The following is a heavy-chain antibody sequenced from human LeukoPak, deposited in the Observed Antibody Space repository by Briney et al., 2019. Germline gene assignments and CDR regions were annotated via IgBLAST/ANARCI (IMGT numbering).Heavy chain of an antibody. CDR1: GFTFSSYW. Sequence: GGSLRLSCAVSGFTFSSYWMSWVRQAPGKGLEWVANIKQDGSEKYYVDSVRGRFTISRDNAKSSLHLQMNSLRAEDTAVYYCARDPSTVTTGYYWGQGTLVTVFS. J-gene: IGHJ4*02. D-gene: IGHD4-17*01. CDR3: ARDPSTVTTGYY. CDR2: IKQDGSEK. V-gene: IGHV3-7*01.